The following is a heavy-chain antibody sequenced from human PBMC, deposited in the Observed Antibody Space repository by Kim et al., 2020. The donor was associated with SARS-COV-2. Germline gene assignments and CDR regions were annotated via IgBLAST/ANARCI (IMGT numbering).Heavy chain of an antibody. D-gene: IGHD4-4*01. J-gene: IGHJ4*02. Sequence: RYSPSFQGQVTSSADKSISTAYLQWSSLKASDTAMYFCARQGDYPNYDDYWGQGTLVTVSS. V-gene: IGHV5-51*01. CDR3: ARQGDYPNYDDY.